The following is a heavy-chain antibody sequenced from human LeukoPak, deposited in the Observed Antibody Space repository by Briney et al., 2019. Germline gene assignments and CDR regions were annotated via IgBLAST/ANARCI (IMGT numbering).Heavy chain of an antibody. CDR1: GSSISSGGYY. CDR3: ASPGGGPTDY. Sequence: ETLSLTCTVSGSSISSGGYYWGWIRQPPGKGLEWIGSIYYSGSTYYNPSLKSRVTISIDTSKNQFSLKLSSVTAADTAVYYCASPGGGPTDYWGQGTLVTVSS. D-gene: IGHD3-16*01. CDR2: IYYSGST. J-gene: IGHJ4*02. V-gene: IGHV4-39*01.